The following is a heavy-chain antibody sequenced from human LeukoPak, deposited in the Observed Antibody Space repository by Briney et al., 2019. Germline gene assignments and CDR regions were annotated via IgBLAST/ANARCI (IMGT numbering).Heavy chain of an antibody. CDR2: INWNGGST. D-gene: IGHD3-3*01. Sequence: GGSLRLSCAASGFAFRSYEMNWVRQAPGKGLEWVSGINWNGGSTGYADSVKGRFTISRDNSKNTLYLQMNSLRAEDTAVYYCARVIPYYDFWSGFGYWGQGTLVTVSS. V-gene: IGHV3-20*04. J-gene: IGHJ4*02. CDR1: GFAFRSYE. CDR3: ARVIPYYDFWSGFGY.